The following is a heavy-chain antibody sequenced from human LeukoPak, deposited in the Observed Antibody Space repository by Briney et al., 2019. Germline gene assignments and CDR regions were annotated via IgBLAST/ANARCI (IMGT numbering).Heavy chain of an antibody. V-gene: IGHV4-39*01. CDR2: IYHSGTT. J-gene: IGHJ4*02. CDR1: GGSISSSAHF. Sequence: SETLSLTCTVSGGSISSSAHFWGWIRQPPGKGLEWIGTIYHSGTTYYNPSLKSRVTLSVDTSRNQFSLMLNPVTAADTAVYSCARQTTGSYQWTFDYWGQGTLVTVSS. CDR3: ARQTTGSYQWTFDY. D-gene: IGHD3-10*01.